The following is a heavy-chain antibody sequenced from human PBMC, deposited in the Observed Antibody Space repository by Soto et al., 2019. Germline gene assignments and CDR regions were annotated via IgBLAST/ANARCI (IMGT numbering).Heavy chain of an antibody. CDR2: ISGSGGST. D-gene: IGHD6-13*01. CDR3: AKDRDSSSWLDAFDI. Sequence: EVQLLESGGGLVQPGGSLRLSCAASGFTFSSYAMSWVRQAPGKGLEWVSAISGSGGSTYYADSVKGRFTISRDNPKNTLDLQMNSLRAEDTAVYYCAKDRDSSSWLDAFDIWGQGTMVTVSS. CDR1: GFTFSSYA. J-gene: IGHJ3*02. V-gene: IGHV3-23*01.